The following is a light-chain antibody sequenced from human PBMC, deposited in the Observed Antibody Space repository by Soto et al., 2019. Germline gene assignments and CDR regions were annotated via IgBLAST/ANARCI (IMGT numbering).Light chain of an antibody. J-gene: IGKJ2*01. Sequence: EIVLTQSPATLSLSPGERATLSCRASQSVSSYLAWYQQKPGQAHRLLIYDASNRATGIPARFSVSGSGTDFTLTISSLEPEDFAVYYCQQSSNWPVTFGQGTKLEIK. CDR1: QSVSSY. V-gene: IGKV3-11*01. CDR2: DAS. CDR3: QQSSNWPVT.